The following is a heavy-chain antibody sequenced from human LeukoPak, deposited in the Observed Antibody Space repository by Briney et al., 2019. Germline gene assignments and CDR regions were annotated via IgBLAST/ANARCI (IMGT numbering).Heavy chain of an antibody. J-gene: IGHJ4*02. Sequence: GGSLRLSCAASGFTFSNYWMSWVRQAPGRGLEWVAIIKQDGSDKYYVDSVKGRFTISRDNAKSSLYLQMNSLRAEDTAVYYCARNTASDYWGQGTLVSVSS. CDR1: GFTFSNYW. D-gene: IGHD5-18*01. CDR3: ARNTASDY. V-gene: IGHV3-7*04. CDR2: IKQDGSDK.